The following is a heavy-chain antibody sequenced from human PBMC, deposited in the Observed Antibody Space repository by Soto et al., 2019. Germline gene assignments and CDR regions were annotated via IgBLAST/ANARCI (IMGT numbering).Heavy chain of an antibody. Sequence: SETLSLTCTVTGDSISSRSYYWGWIRQPPGKGLEWIGSIYYSGSTYNNPSLRSRVSMSIDTSKDQFSLKLKSVTAADTALYLREPKRPSVVTQAYFDVWSLGSLVTVYS. V-gene: IGHV4-39*01. CDR3: EPKRPSVVTQAYFDV. CDR1: GDSISSRSYY. J-gene: IGHJ4*03. CDR2: IYYSGST. D-gene: IGHD6-25*01.